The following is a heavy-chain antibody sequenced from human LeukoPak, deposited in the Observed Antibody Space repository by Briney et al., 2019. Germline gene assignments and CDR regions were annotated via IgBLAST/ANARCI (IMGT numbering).Heavy chain of an antibody. D-gene: IGHD2-15*01. J-gene: IGHJ4*02. CDR3: AKDAMFCAGGICFSTSFDY. Sequence: GGSLRLSCAGSGFTFSDYAVNWVRQAPGKGLEWVSGINHRGTTTYYADSVKGRFNISRDNSENTVYLLMNSLRAEDTAVYYCAKDAMFCAGGICFSTSFDYWGQGTLVTVSS. V-gene: IGHV3-23*01. CDR2: INHRGTTT. CDR1: GFTFSDYA.